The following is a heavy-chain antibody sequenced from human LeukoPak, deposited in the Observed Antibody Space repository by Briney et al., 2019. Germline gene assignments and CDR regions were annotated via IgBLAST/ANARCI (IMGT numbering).Heavy chain of an antibody. J-gene: IGHJ3*02. CDR3: AKSTRITIFGVGADAFDI. Sequence: GGSLRLSCAASGFTFSSYAMSWVRQAPGKGLEWVSAISGSGGSTYYADSVKGRFTISRDNSKNTLYLQMNSLRAEDTAVYYCAKSTRITIFGVGADAFDIWGQGTMVTVSS. D-gene: IGHD3-3*01. CDR1: GFTFSSYA. V-gene: IGHV3-23*01. CDR2: ISGSGGST.